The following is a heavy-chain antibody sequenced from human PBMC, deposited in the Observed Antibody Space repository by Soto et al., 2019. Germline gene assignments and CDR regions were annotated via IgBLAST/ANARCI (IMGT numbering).Heavy chain of an antibody. CDR2: IIPIFDTA. J-gene: IGHJ6*02. CDR1: GGTFSDFT. D-gene: IGHD2-8*01. V-gene: IGHV1-69*01. CDR3: ARNGTQTGYSYVRDV. Sequence: QVQLVQSGAELRKPGSSVKVSCKASGGTFSDFTINWVRQAPGQRLEWMGGIIPIFDTANYAEKFQGRVTITADESTSTSCMEVRSLRSDDTAVYYCARNGTQTGYSYVRDVWGQGTMVTASS.